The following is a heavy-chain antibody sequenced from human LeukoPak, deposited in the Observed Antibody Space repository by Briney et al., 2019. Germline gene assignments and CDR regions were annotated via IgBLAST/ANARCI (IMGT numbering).Heavy chain of an antibody. CDR1: GYSISSGYY. Sequence: SETLSLTCTVSGYSISSGYYWGWIRQPPGKGLQWIGTIYHSGTTYYNPSLKSRVTISVDTSKNQFSLKLSSVTAADTAVYFCARVMLLDVFDYWGQGTLVTVSS. D-gene: IGHD2-21*01. J-gene: IGHJ4*02. CDR2: IYHSGTT. V-gene: IGHV4-38-2*02. CDR3: ARVMLLDVFDY.